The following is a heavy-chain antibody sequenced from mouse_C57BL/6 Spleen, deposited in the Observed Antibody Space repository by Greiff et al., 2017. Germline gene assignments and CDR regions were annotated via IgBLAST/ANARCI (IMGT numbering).Heavy chain of an antibody. CDR1: GFTFSSYG. Sequence: EVQGVESGGDLVKPGGSLKLSCAASGFTFSSYGMSWVRQTPDKRLEWVATISRGGSYTYYPDSVKGRCTISRDNAKNTLYLQMSSLKSEDTAMYYCARQGNLVPFYNWGQGTTLTVSS. J-gene: IGHJ2*01. V-gene: IGHV5-6*01. CDR3: ARQGNLVPFYN. CDR2: ISRGGSYT. D-gene: IGHD6-1*01.